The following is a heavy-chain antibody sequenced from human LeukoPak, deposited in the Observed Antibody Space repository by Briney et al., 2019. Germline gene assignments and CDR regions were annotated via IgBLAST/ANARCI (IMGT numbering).Heavy chain of an antibody. D-gene: IGHD6-19*01. Sequence: SETLSLTCIVSGGSISSLNLWSWLRQPPGKGLEWIGEMYLGGTTNFNPSLKSRVTILIDKSKNQLSLQLTSVTAADTAVYYCAGLEGRYSTDWSYFFDYWGQGALVTVSS. CDR1: GGSISSLNL. CDR2: MYLGGTT. V-gene: IGHV4-4*02. CDR3: AGLEGRYSTDWSYFFDY. J-gene: IGHJ4*02.